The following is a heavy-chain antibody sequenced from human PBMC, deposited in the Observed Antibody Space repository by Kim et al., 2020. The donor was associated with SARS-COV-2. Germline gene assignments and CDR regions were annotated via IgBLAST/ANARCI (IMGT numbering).Heavy chain of an antibody. J-gene: IGHJ3*02. CDR3: ARRMVRGVGLDI. D-gene: IGHD3-10*01. Sequence: YYLGSVKGRFTISREDAKNSLYLQMNSLRAGETAVYYCARRMVRGVGLDIWGLGTMVTVSS. V-gene: IGHV3-13*01.